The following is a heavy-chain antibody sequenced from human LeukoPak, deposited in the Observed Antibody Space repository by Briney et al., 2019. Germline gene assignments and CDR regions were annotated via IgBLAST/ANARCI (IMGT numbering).Heavy chain of an antibody. CDR1: GFTFSSYA. J-gene: IGHJ4*02. Sequence: GGSLRLSCSASGFTFSSYAMNWVRQVPGKRLEWVSTISTSGDNTYYADSVKGRFTISRDNSKNTLYLQMSSLRAEDTAVYYCAPDPNKWLRNYWGQGTLVTVSS. CDR3: APDPNKWLRNY. CDR2: ISTSGDNT. D-gene: IGHD5-12*01. V-gene: IGHV3-23*01.